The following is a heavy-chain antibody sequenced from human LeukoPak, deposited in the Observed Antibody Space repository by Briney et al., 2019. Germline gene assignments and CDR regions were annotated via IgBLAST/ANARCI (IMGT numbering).Heavy chain of an antibody. Sequence: PGGSLRLSCAASGFTFSSYGMHWVRQAPGKGLEWVAVISYDASYENYADSVKGRFTISRDNSKNTLYLQMNSLRAEDTAVYYCAKDLIVSGTATILDYWGQGTLVTVSS. D-gene: IGHD5-24*01. CDR2: ISYDASYE. CDR3: AKDLIVSGTATILDY. CDR1: GFTFSSYG. J-gene: IGHJ4*02. V-gene: IGHV3-30*18.